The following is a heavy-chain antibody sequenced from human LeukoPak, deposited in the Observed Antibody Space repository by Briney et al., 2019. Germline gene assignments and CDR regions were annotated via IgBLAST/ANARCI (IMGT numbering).Heavy chain of an antibody. Sequence: PSETLSLTCTVSGGSISSYYWSWIRQPAGKGLEWIGRIYTSGSTNYNPSLKSRVTMSVDTSKNQFSLKLSSVTAADTAVYYCARVLNYYYDSSGYHRGEYFDYWGQGTLVTVSS. J-gene: IGHJ4*02. CDR2: IYTSGST. CDR1: GGSISSYY. CDR3: ARVLNYYYDSSGYHRGEYFDY. V-gene: IGHV4-4*07. D-gene: IGHD3-22*01.